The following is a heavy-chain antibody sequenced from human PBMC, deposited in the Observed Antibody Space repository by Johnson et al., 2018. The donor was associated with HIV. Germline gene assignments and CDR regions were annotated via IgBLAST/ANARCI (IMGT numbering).Heavy chain of an antibody. CDR1: GFTFSSYD. CDR2: IGTAGDT. J-gene: IGHJ3*01. CDR3: AKYDRFAFDV. D-gene: IGHD3-16*01. Sequence: VQVVESGGGLVQPGGSLRLSCVASGFTFSSYDMHWVRQATGKGLEWVSGIGTAGDTYYPGSVKGRFTISRENAKNSLYLQMNNLRAEDTAVYFCAKYDRFAFDVWGQGTMVTVSS. V-gene: IGHV3-13*01.